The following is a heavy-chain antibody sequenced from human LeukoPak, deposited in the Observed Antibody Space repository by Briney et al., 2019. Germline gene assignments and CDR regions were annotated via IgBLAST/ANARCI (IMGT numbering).Heavy chain of an antibody. D-gene: IGHD1-26*01. J-gene: IGHJ4*02. CDR3: AREVGPTYYLDY. CDR2: TSYDGSRK. V-gene: IGHV3-30-3*01. CDR1: GFTFSNYG. Sequence: GGSLRLSCAASGFTFSNYGLHWVRQAPGKGLDWVAFTSYDGSRKYYADSVKGRFTISGDNSKNTLYLQMNKMRAEDTAVYYCAREVGPTYYLDYWGQGTLVTVSS.